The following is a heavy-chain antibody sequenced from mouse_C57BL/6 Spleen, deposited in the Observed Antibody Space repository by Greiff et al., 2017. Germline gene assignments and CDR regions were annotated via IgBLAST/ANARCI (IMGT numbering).Heavy chain of an antibody. D-gene: IGHD2-1*01. V-gene: IGHV1-64*01. CDR1: GYTFTSYW. Sequence: QVQLQQPGAELVKPGASVKLSCKASGYTFTSYWMQWVKQRPGQGLEWIGMIHPTSGSTNYNEKFKSKATLTVDTSSSTAYMQLSSLTSEDSAVYYCARGNSGFDYWGQGTTLTVSS. CDR2: IHPTSGST. J-gene: IGHJ2*01. CDR3: ARGNSGFDY.